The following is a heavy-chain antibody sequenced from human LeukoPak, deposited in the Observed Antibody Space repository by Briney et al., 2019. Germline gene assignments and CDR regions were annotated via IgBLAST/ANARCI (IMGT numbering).Heavy chain of an antibody. CDR3: ARFGDGYNWEYYFDY. Sequence: SETLSLTCAVYGGSFSGYYWSWIRQPPGKGLEWIGYIYYSGSTNYNPSLKSRVTISVDTSKNQFSLKLSSVTAADTAVYYCARFGDGYNWEYYFDYWGQGTLVTVSS. J-gene: IGHJ4*02. D-gene: IGHD5-24*01. V-gene: IGHV4-59*01. CDR1: GGSFSGYY. CDR2: IYYSGST.